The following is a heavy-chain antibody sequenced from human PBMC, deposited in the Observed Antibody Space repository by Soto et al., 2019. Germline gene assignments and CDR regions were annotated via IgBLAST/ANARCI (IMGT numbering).Heavy chain of an antibody. CDR1: GFTFSSYA. CDR2: ISGSGGST. Sequence: GGSLRLSCAASGFTFSSYAMSWVRQAPGKGLEWVSAISGSGGSTYYADSVKGRFTISRDNSKNTLYLQMNSLRAEDTAVYYCAKTLTPVLRFLEWRSYYMDVWGKGTTVTVSS. CDR3: AKTLTPVLRFLEWRSYYMDV. V-gene: IGHV3-23*01. J-gene: IGHJ6*03. D-gene: IGHD3-3*01.